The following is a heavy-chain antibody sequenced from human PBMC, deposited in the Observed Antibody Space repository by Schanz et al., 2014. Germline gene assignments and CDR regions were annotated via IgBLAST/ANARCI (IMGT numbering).Heavy chain of an antibody. Sequence: QVHLVESGGGVVQPGRSLRLSCAASGFTFSSYGMHWVRQAPGRGLEWVALIWYDGSNKYYAESVKGRFTISRDNPKNTLYLQMNSLRAEDTAVYYCARDHQWLARYYMDVWGKGTTVTVAS. CDR2: IWYDGSNK. D-gene: IGHD6-19*01. J-gene: IGHJ6*03. CDR3: ARDHQWLARYYMDV. CDR1: GFTFSSYG. V-gene: IGHV3-33*01.